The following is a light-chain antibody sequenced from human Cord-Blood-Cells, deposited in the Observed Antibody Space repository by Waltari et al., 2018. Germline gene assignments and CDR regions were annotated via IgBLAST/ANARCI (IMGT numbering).Light chain of an antibody. CDR1: SSEVGSYNL. CDR3: CSYAGSSTYVV. J-gene: IGLJ2*01. V-gene: IGLV2-23*01. CDR2: EGS. Sequence: QSALTQPASVSGSPGQSITISCTGTSSEVGSYNLVSWYQQHPGKAPKLMIYEGSKRPSGVSNRFSGSKSGTTASLTISGLQAEDEADYYCCSYAGSSTYVVFGGGTKLTVL.